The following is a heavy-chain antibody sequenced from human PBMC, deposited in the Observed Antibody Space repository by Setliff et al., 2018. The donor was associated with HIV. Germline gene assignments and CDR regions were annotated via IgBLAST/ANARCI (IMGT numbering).Heavy chain of an antibody. CDR1: GYTFTSSD. D-gene: IGHD6-19*01. J-gene: IGHJ6*03. Sequence: GASVKVSCKASGYTFTSSDINWVRQAPGQGLEWMGWMNPNSGNTGYAQKFQGRVTLTRHTSISTAYMELNGLRSEDTAVYYCARGAWYTSGWYSSRYMDVWGKGTTVTVS. V-gene: IGHV1-8*02. CDR2: MNPNSGNT. CDR3: ARGAWYTSGWYSSRYMDV.